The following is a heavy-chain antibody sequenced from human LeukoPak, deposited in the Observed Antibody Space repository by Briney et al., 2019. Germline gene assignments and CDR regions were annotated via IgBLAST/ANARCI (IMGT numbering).Heavy chain of an antibody. J-gene: IGHJ6*04. V-gene: IGHV3-73*01. CDR3: TGSSKRYCSGEKFHSDYYYYGMDI. D-gene: IGHD2-15*01. CDR1: GFSFSGSA. Sequence: HPGGSLRLSCAASGFSFSGSAMHWVRQASGKGLEWLGRIRSKSNSYSTAYAASVNGRFTISRDDSKSTAYLQMDSLKAEDTAVYYCTGSSKRYCSGEKFHSDYYYYGMDIWGKGTTVTVSS. CDR2: IRSKSNSYST.